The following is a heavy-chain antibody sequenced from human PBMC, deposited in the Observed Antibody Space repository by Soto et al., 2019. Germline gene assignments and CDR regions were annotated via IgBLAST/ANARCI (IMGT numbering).Heavy chain of an antibody. CDR3: AARHFWSGPRTDRRLDY. Sequence: PSETLSLTCTVSGGSISSYYWSWIRQPPGKGLEWIAYTAYTGNTNYNPSLKSRVTISMDTSKNQFSLKLTSVTAADTAVYYCAARHFWSGPRTDRRLDYWGQGTLVTVSS. D-gene: IGHD3-3*02. CDR2: TAYTGNT. CDR1: GGSISSYY. V-gene: IGHV4-59*03. J-gene: IGHJ4*02.